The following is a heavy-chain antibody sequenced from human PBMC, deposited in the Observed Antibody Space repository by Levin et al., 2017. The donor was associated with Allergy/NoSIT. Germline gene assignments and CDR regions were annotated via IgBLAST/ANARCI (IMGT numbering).Heavy chain of an antibody. D-gene: IGHD3-10*01. CDR2: ISAHNGNT. J-gene: IGHJ4*02. CDR3: AAYISLVRGVPKYYFDY. CDR1: GYTFISYG. V-gene: IGHV1-18*01. Sequence: GESLKISCKASGYTFISYGFSWVRQAPGQGLEWMGWISAHNGNTNYAQNLQGRVTMTTDTSTSTAYLELRGLRSDDTAVYYCAAYISLVRGVPKYYFDYWGQGTLVTVSS.